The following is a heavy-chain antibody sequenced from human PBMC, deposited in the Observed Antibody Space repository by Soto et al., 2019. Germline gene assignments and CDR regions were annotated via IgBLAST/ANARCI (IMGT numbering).Heavy chain of an antibody. Sequence: QVQLVQSGAEVKKPGSSVKVSCKASGGTFSNYAISWVRQAPGQGLEWMGGIIPIFGTADYAQKFQGRVTITADESTSTAYMELGSLRSEDTAVYYCASDGGVYDYSPFDYWGRGTLVTVSS. J-gene: IGHJ4*02. D-gene: IGHD4-4*01. CDR3: ASDGGVYDYSPFDY. CDR2: IIPIFGTA. CDR1: GGTFSNYA. V-gene: IGHV1-69*12.